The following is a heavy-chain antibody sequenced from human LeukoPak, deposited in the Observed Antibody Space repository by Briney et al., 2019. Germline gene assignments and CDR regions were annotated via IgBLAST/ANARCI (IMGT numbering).Heavy chain of an antibody. Sequence: GGSLRLSCAASGFTFSSYGMSWVRQAPGKGLEWVSAIRGSGGSTYYADSVKGRFTISRDNSKNTLYLQMNSLRAEDTAVYYCAKDRSIVAAAGLDYWGQGTLVTVSS. D-gene: IGHD6-13*01. CDR2: IRGSGGST. V-gene: IGHV3-23*01. CDR3: AKDRSIVAAAGLDY. CDR1: GFTFSSYG. J-gene: IGHJ4*02.